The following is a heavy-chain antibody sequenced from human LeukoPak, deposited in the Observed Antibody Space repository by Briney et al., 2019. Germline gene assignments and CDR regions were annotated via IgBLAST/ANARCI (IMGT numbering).Heavy chain of an antibody. CDR1: GFTFSSYG. CDR2: IRYDGSNK. D-gene: IGHD6-19*01. Sequence: TGGSLRLSCAASGFTFSSYGMHWVRQAPGKGLEWVAFIRYDGSNKYYADSVKGRFTISRDNSKNTLYLQMNSLRAEDTAVYYCAKDRGSYSSGPRFFLAYWGQGTLVTVSS. V-gene: IGHV3-30*02. CDR3: AKDRGSYSSGPRFFLAY. J-gene: IGHJ4*02.